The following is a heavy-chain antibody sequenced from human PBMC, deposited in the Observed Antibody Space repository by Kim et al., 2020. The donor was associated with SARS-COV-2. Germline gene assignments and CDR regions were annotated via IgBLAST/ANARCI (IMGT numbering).Heavy chain of an antibody. J-gene: IGHJ6*03. V-gene: IGHV4-34*01. CDR3: ARGLTSLNYMDV. D-gene: IGHD3-16*02. Sequence: YNPSLKRRVTISVDTSKNQFSLKLSAVTAADTAVYYCARGLTSLNYMDVWGKGTTVTVSS.